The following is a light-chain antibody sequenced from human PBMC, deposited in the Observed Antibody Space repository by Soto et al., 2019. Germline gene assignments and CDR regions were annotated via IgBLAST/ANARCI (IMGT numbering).Light chain of an antibody. CDR3: PQYNSDST. V-gene: IGKV1-5*01. Sequence: DIQMTQSPSSLSASVGDRVTITCRASQSISHYLAWYQHKPGKAPNLLIYDASTLEAGIPSRFSGSGSGTKFTLTISSLQPGDFATYYCPQYNSDSTFGQGTKLGIK. CDR2: DAS. J-gene: IGKJ2*01. CDR1: QSISHY.